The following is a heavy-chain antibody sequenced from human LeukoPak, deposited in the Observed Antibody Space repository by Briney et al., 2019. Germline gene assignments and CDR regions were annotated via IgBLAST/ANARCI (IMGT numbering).Heavy chain of an antibody. J-gene: IGHJ4*02. D-gene: IGHD6-19*01. V-gene: IGHV3-73*01. CDR2: IRSKANSYAT. CDR1: GFTFSGSA. CDR3: ARETRRGSGWASSDFDY. Sequence: GGSLRLSCAASGFTFSGSAMHWVRQASGKGLEWVGRIRSKANSYATAYAASVKGRFTISRDDSENTAYLQMNSLKTEDTAVYYCARETRRGSGWASSDFDYWGQGTLVTVSS.